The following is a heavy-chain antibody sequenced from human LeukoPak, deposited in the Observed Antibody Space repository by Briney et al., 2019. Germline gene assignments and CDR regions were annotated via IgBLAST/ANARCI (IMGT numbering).Heavy chain of an antibody. D-gene: IGHD3-10*01. CDR2: INHSGST. V-gene: IGHV4-34*01. J-gene: IGHJ4*02. CDR3: ARVVYYGSGSSISYYFDY. Sequence: SETLSLTCAVYGGSFSGYYWSWIRQPPGKGLEWIGEINHSGSTNYNPSLKSRVTISVDTSKNQFSLKLSSVTAADTAVYYCARVVYYGSGSSISYYFDYWGQGTLVTVSS. CDR1: GGSFSGYY.